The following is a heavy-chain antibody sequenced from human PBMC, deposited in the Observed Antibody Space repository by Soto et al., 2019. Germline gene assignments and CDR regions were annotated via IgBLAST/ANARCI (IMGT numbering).Heavy chain of an antibody. CDR2: INHSGST. J-gene: IGHJ6*01. V-gene: IGHV4-34*01. Sequence: QVQLQQWGAGLLKPSETLSLTCAVYGGSFSGYYWSWIRQPPGKGLEWIGEINHSGSTNYNPSLKSRVTISVDTSKNQFSLKLSSVTAADTAVYYCARGRSRQLERLYYYYYGMDVW. CDR1: GGSFSGYY. D-gene: IGHD1-1*01. CDR3: ARGRSRQLERLYYYYYGMDV.